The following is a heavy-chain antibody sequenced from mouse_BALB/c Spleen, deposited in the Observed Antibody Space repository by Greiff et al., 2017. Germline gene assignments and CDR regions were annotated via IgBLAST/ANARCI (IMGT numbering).Heavy chain of an antibody. CDR2: IRNKANGYTT. Sequence: EVKVVESGGGLVQPGGSLRLSCATSGFTFTDYYMSWVRQPPGKALEWLGFIRNKANGYTTEYSASVKGRFTISRDNSQSILYLQMNTLRAEDSATYYCARIYSSYYYAMDYWGQGTSVTVSS. V-gene: IGHV7-3*02. CDR3: ARIYSSYYYAMDY. CDR1: GFTFTDYY. D-gene: IGHD2-1*01. J-gene: IGHJ4*01.